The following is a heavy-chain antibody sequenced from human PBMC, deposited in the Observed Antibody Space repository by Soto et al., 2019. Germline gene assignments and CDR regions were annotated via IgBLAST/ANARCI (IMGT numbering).Heavy chain of an antibody. CDR1: GFTLSGYW. CDR3: AREAV. Sequence: EVQLVESGGGLVQPGGSLRLSCAASGFTLSGYWMSWVRQAQGKGLEWVANIKQDGSEQFYVDSVKGRFTISRDNAKNSLYLQMNSLRAEDTAVYYCAREAVWGQGTTVTVSS. J-gene: IGHJ6*02. V-gene: IGHV3-7*05. CDR2: IKQDGSEQ.